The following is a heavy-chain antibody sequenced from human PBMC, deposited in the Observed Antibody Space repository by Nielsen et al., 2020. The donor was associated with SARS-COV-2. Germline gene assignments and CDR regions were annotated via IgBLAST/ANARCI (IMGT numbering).Heavy chain of an antibody. J-gene: IGHJ3*02. D-gene: IGHD5-18*01. V-gene: IGHV1-69*13. Sequence: SVKVSCKASGYTFPSYAISWVRQAPGQGLEWMGGIIPIFGTANHAQKFQGRVTITADESTSTAYMELSSLGSEDTAVYYCAGDGGSYGGLRAFDIWGQGTMVTVSS. CDR3: AGDGGSYGGLRAFDI. CDR1: GYTFPSYA. CDR2: IIPIFGTA.